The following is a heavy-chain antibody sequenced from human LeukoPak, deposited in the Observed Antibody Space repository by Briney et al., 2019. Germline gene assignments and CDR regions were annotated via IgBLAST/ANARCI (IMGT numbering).Heavy chain of an antibody. D-gene: IGHD3-22*01. CDR2: ISAYNGNT. V-gene: IGHV1-18*01. J-gene: IGHJ3*02. Sequence: VASVKVSCKASGYTFTSYGISWVRQAPGQGLEWMGWISAYNGNTNYAQKLQGRVTMTTDTSTSTAYMELRSLRSDDTAVYYCAGYPRYYYDSSAEGSAFDIWGQGTMVTVSS. CDR3: AGYPRYYYDSSAEGSAFDI. CDR1: GYTFTSYG.